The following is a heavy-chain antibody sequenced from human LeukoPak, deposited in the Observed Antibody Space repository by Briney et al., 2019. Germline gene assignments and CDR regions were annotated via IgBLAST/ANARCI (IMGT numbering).Heavy chain of an antibody. D-gene: IGHD3-9*01. CDR3: AKARYYDILTGYSYYYYYGMDV. Sequence: GGSLRLSCAASGFTSSSYGMHWVRQAPGKGLEWVAVISYDGSNKYYADSVKGRFTISRDNSKNTLYLQMNSLRAEDTAVYYCAKARYYDILTGYSYYYYYGMDVWGQGTTVTVSS. V-gene: IGHV3-30*18. CDR2: ISYDGSNK. J-gene: IGHJ6*02. CDR1: GFTSSSYG.